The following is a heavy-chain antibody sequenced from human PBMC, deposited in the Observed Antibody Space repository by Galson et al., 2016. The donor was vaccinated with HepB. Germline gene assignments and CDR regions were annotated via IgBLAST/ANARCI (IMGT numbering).Heavy chain of an antibody. CDR1: GFRFSTYS. V-gene: IGHV3-48*02. Sequence: SLRLSCAASGFRFSTYSMNWVRQPPGKGLEWIAYMTSSSSAIYYADSVKGRFTISRDNAKNSLFLQMNSLRYEDTAVYYCVMDLTGDWFSVHWGQGSLVIVSS. D-gene: IGHD3-9*01. CDR3: VMDLTGDWFSVH. CDR2: MTSSSSAI. J-gene: IGHJ4*02.